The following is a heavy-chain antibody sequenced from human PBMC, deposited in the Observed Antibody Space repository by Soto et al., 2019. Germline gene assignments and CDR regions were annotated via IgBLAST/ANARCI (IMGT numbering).Heavy chain of an antibody. V-gene: IGHV3-23*01. CDR2: ISGSGGST. D-gene: IGHD3-3*01. CDR3: AKCDFWSGYYDYYYYFMDV. Sequence: GGSLRLSCVASGFTFSSYAMSWVRQVPGKGLEWVSVISGSGGSTYYADSVKGRFTFSRDNSKNTLYLQMNSLRAEDTAVYYCAKCDFWSGYYDYYYYFMDVWGKGTTVTVSS. J-gene: IGHJ6*03. CDR1: GFTFSSYA.